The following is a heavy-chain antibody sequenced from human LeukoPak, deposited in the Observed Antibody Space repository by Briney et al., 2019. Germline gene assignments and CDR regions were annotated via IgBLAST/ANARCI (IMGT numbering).Heavy chain of an antibody. CDR2: ISYDGSNK. V-gene: IGHV3-30-3*01. J-gene: IGHJ4*02. Sequence: PGGSLRLSCAASGFTFSSYAMHWVRQAPGKGLEWVAVISYDGSNKYYADSVKGRFTISRDNSKNTLYLQMNSLRAEDTAVYYCARDRGVGATYWGQGTLVTVSP. CDR1: GFTFSSYA. CDR3: ARDRGVGATY. D-gene: IGHD1-26*01.